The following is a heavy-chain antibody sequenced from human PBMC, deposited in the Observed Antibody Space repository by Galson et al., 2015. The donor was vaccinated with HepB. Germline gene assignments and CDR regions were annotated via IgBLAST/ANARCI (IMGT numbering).Heavy chain of an antibody. J-gene: IGHJ3*01. CDR2: IFPGDSDS. D-gene: IGHD3-22*01. CDR3: ARPQPTVVSPADTLDV. CDR1: GFDFPTHW. Sequence: QSGAEVKKPGDSLKISCKTSGFDFPTHWIAWVRQRPGKGLEWMGIIFPGDSDSIYSPSFEGQVTMSVDKSNSTAYLHWGSLKASDTAVYYCARPQPTVVSPADTLDVWGQGTMVIVSS. V-gene: IGHV5-51*03.